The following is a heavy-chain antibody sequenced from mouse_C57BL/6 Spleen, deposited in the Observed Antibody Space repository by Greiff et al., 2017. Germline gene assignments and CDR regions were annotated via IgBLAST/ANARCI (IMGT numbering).Heavy chain of an antibody. V-gene: IGHV1-69*01. Sequence: QVQLQQPGAELVMPGASVKLSCKASGYTFTSYWMHWVKQRPGQGLKWIGEIDPSDSYTNYNQKFQGKSTLTVDKSSSTAYMRLSSLTSEDSAVYYCARSHYGYDSAMDYWGQGTSVTVSS. CDR3: ARSHYGYDSAMDY. J-gene: IGHJ4*01. CDR1: GYTFTSYW. D-gene: IGHD2-2*01. CDR2: IDPSDSYT.